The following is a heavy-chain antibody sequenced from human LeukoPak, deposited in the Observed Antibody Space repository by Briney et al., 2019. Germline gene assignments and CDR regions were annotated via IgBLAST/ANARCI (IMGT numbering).Heavy chain of an antibody. CDR2: ISSTGSTI. V-gene: IGHV3-48*03. D-gene: IGHD6-6*01. CDR1: GFTFSNFE. Sequence: PGGSLRLSCAASGFTFSNFEINWVRQAPGKGLEWVSYISSTGSTIYYADSVRGRFTISRDNAKNSLYLQMNSLRAEDTAVYYCARESFAARWDWGQGTLVTVSS. CDR3: ARESFAARWD. J-gene: IGHJ4*02.